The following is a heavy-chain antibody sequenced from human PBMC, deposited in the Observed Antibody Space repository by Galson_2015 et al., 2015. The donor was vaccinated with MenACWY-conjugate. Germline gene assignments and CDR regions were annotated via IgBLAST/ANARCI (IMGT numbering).Heavy chain of an antibody. Sequence: SLRLSCAVSGFTFSSYWMSWVRQAPGKGLEWVSVIYSGGSTYYADSVKGRFTISRDSSKNTLYLQMNSLRPEDTAVFYCARGGGGRFDYWGQGALVTVSS. J-gene: IGHJ4*02. V-gene: IGHV3-66*02. D-gene: IGHD3-16*01. CDR3: ARGGGGRFDY. CDR1: GFTFSSYW. CDR2: IYSGGST.